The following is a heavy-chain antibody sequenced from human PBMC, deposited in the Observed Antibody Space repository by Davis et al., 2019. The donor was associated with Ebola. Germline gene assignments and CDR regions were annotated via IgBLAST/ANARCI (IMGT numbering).Heavy chain of an antibody. CDR2: IWYDGSRK. CDR1: GFNFRSYG. J-gene: IGHJ6*02. V-gene: IGHV3-33*06. CDR3: AKRERIAAAGLYYYYYGMDV. Sequence: GESLKISCAASGFNFRSYGMHWVRQAPDKGLEWVAVIWYDGSRKYYGDSVKGRFTISRDNSNNLLYLQMNSLRAEDTAVYYCAKRERIAAAGLYYYYYGMDVWGQGTTVTVSS. D-gene: IGHD6-13*01.